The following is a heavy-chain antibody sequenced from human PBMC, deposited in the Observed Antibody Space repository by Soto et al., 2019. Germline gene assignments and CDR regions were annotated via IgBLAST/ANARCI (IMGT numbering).Heavy chain of an antibody. Sequence: GGSLRLSCAASGFTFSSYSMNWVRQAPGKGLEWVSYISSSSSTIYYADSVKGRFTISRDNAKNSLYLQMNSLRDEDTAVYYCARDHPTYSSGWYGQIDAFDIWGQGTMVTVSS. J-gene: IGHJ3*02. CDR3: ARDHPTYSSGWYGQIDAFDI. D-gene: IGHD6-19*01. CDR2: ISSSSSTI. V-gene: IGHV3-48*02. CDR1: GFTFSSYS.